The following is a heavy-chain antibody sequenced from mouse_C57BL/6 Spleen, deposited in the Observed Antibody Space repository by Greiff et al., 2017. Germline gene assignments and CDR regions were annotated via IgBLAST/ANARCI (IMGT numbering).Heavy chain of an antibody. CDR1: GYTFTEYT. V-gene: IGHV1-62-2*01. D-gene: IGHD2-1*01. J-gene: IGHJ4*01. CDR3: ARHGIYYGNPGDAMDY. CDR2: FYPGSGSI. Sequence: QVQLKQSGAELVKPGASVKLSCKASGYTFTEYTIHWVQQRSGQGLEWIGWFYPGSGSIKYNEKFKDKATLTADKSSSTVYMELSRLTSDDSAVYFCARHGIYYGNPGDAMDYWGQGTSVTVSS.